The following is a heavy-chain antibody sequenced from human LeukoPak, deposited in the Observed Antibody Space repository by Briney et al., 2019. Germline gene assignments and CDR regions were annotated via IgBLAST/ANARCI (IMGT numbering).Heavy chain of an antibody. Sequence: GGSLRLSCAAFGFSFRDYYMSWIRQAPGKGLEWLSYISTSSRYIKYADSVTGRFSISRVNGDDSLYLQMNNLRVEDTAIYFFARHYGDSSSFDYWGQGTLVTVSS. CDR3: ARHYGDSSSFDY. CDR1: GFSFRDYY. J-gene: IGHJ4*02. D-gene: IGHD4-17*01. CDR2: ISTSSRYI. V-gene: IGHV3-11*03.